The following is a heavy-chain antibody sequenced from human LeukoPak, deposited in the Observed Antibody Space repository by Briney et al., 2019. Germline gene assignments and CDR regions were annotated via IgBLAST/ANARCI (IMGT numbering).Heavy chain of an antibody. D-gene: IGHD3-16*01. CDR2: IWYDGSNK. Sequence: GGSLRLSCATSGFTFSSYGMHWVRQAPGKGLEWVAVIWYDGSNKYYAESVKGRFTISRDNSKNTLYLQMNSLRAEDTAVYYGARGRGGGYYDYWGQGTLVTVSS. CDR1: GFTFSSYG. CDR3: ARGRGGGYYDY. V-gene: IGHV3-33*01. J-gene: IGHJ4*02.